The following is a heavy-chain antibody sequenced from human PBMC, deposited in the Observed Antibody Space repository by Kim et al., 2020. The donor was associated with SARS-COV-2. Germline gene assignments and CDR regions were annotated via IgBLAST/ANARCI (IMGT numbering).Heavy chain of an antibody. CDR2: ISALGGSGGNT. D-gene: IGHD1-26*01. V-gene: IGHV3-23*01. CDR3: AKGISTSYNAGFDV. CDR1: GFIFSKYA. Sequence: GGSLRLSCTASGFIFSKYAMSWVRQAPGKGLEWVSGISALGGSGGNTFYADSVKGRFSVSRDSPKNTLFLQMNNLRAEDTALYFCAKGISTSYNAGFDVWGQGTMVTVSS. J-gene: IGHJ3*01.